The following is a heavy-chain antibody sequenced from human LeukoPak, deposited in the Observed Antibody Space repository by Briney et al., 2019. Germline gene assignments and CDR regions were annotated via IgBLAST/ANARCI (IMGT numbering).Heavy chain of an antibody. CDR2: IRTSGGVV. J-gene: IGHJ6*02. V-gene: IGHV3-48*01. Sequence: PGGSLRLSCAASGFTFTSYTMNWVRQAPGKGLEWISYIRTSGGVVSYTDSVRGRFTISTDSAKNSLYLQMSNLRAEDTAVYFCARGGGLDVWGQGATVTVSS. CDR3: ARGGGLDV. D-gene: IGHD3-16*01. CDR1: GFTFTSYT.